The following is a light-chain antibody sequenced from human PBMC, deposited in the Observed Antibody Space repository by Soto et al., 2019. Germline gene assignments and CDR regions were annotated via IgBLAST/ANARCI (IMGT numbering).Light chain of an antibody. V-gene: IGKV1-27*01. Sequence: DIQMTQSPTSLSASVGDRVTITSRASQGIRNYVAWYQQIPGKAPKLLIYAASTLQSGVPSRFSGSGSGTDFTLTINGLQPEDVATYSCQKYCSVPVFGPGTKVEIK. CDR2: AAS. CDR1: QGIRNY. J-gene: IGKJ3*01. CDR3: QKYCSVPV.